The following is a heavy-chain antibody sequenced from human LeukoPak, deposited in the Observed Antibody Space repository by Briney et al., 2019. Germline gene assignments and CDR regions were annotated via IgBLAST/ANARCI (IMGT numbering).Heavy chain of an antibody. J-gene: IGHJ4*02. CDR3: ARVRSGSYHPIGY. CDR1: GGSFSGYY. D-gene: IGHD3-10*01. Sequence: SETLSLTCAVYGGSFSGYYWSWIRQPPGKGLEWIGEINHSGSTNYNPSLKSRVTISVDTSKNQFSLKLSSVTAADTAVYHCARVRSGSYHPIGYWGQGTLVTVSS. CDR2: INHSGST. V-gene: IGHV4-34*01.